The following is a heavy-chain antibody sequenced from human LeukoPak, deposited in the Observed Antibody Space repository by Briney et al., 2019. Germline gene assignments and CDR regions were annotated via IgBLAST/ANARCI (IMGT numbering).Heavy chain of an antibody. J-gene: IGHJ5*02. CDR3: ARSIRRQQLVQGENWSDP. V-gene: IGHV6-1*01. CDR1: GDSVSSNSAA. D-gene: IGHD6-13*01. Sequence: SQTLSLTCAISGDSVSSNSAAWNWIRQSPSRGLEWLGRTYYRSKWYNDYAVSVKSRITINPDTSKNQFSLQLNSVTPEDTAVYYCARSIRRQQLVQGENWSDPWGQGTLVTVSS. CDR2: TYYRSKWYN.